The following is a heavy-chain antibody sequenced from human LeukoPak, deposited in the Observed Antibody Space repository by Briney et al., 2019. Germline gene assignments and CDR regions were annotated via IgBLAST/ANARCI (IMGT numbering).Heavy chain of an antibody. CDR1: GESFRGYY. V-gene: IGHV4-34*01. CDR2: IDHIGRT. J-gene: IGHJ2*01. CDR3: ARVPVRGVPEKAYWYFDL. Sequence: SETLSLTCAVYGESFRGYYWTWIRQTPGKGLEWIGEIDHIGRTTYNPSLKSRVTISVDTSKNQFSLRLTSVTASDTAVYYCARVPVRGVPEKAYWYFDLWGRGTLVTVSS. D-gene: IGHD3-10*01.